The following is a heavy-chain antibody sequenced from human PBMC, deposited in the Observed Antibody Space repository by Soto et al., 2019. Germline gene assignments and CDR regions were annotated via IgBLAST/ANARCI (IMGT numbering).Heavy chain of an antibody. D-gene: IGHD3-10*01. Sequence: QVQLVESGGGVVQPGRSLRLSCAASGFTFSTYGMHWVRQAPGKGLEWVAVISYDGSHQYYGDSVKGRFTISRDNSKNMVYLQMSSRRAEDTAVYYCTKRAYSGAGSYSLGCDFWGQGTLITVSS. CDR2: ISYDGSHQ. V-gene: IGHV3-30*18. CDR3: TKRAYSGAGSYSLGCDF. J-gene: IGHJ4*02. CDR1: GFTFSTYG.